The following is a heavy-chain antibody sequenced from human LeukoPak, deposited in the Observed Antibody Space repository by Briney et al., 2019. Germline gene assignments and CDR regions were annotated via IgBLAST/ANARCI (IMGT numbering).Heavy chain of an antibody. CDR1: GYRFADYW. D-gene: IGHD2-8*02. Sequence: GESLEISFQGSGYRFADYWIGRVRPVPGQGPEGVGIIFPDESQIKYRPSFEGQVTISADKSVSTAYLQWSSLKASDTSIYYCARHGLTGCDSVGCYGSFHYYGMDVWGQGTTVIVSS. CDR2: IFPDESQI. CDR3: ARHGLTGCDSVGCYGSFHYYGMDV. J-gene: IGHJ6*02. V-gene: IGHV5-51*01.